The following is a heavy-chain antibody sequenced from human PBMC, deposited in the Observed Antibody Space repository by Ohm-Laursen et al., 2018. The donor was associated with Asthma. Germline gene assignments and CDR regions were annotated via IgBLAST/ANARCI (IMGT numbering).Heavy chain of an antibody. CDR2: MSNDGSGN. V-gene: IGHV3-30*03. CDR3: ARDRWHSSSQSPPGYYYGMDV. J-gene: IGHJ6*02. Sequence: SLRLSCSASGFTFSSYGMHWARQAPGKGLESVAFMSNDGSGNYNADSVKGRFSISRDTSKNSLYLQMNSLRSEDTAVYYCARDRWHSSSQSPPGYYYGMDVWGQGTTVTVSS. D-gene: IGHD6-13*01. CDR1: GFTFSSYG.